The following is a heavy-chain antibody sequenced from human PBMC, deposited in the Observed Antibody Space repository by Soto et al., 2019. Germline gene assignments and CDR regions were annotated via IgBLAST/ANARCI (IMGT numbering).Heavy chain of an antibody. CDR2: IYHSGST. J-gene: IGHJ5*02. D-gene: IGHD2-15*01. Sequence: QLQLQESGSGVVKPSQTLSLTCAVSGGSISSGGYSWSWIRQPPGKGLEWIGYIYHSGSTYYNPSLKSRVTISVDRSKNQFSLKLSSVTAADTAVYYCARFYSGTFDPWGQGTLVTVSS. V-gene: IGHV4-30-2*01. CDR3: ARFYSGTFDP. CDR1: GGSISSGGYS.